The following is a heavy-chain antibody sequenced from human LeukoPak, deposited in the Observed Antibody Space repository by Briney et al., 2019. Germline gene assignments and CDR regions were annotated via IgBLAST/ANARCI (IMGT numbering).Heavy chain of an antibody. CDR2: IKSKTAGGTT. D-gene: IGHD2-21*01. J-gene: IGHJ1*01. CDR1: GFTFSSAW. Sequence: PGGSLRLSCAASGFTFSSAWMSWVRRAPGKGLEWVGRIKSKTAGGTTDYAAPVKGRFTISRDDSKNTLYLQMNSLKTEDTAVYYCTHSGSAEYFQDWGQGTLVTVSS. V-gene: IGHV3-15*01. CDR3: THSGSAEYFQD.